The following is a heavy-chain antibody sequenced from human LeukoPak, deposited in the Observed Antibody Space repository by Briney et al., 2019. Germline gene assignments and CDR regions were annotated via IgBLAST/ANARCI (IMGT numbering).Heavy chain of an antibody. Sequence: SETLSLTCTVSGYSITNGYYWGWIRQPPGKGLEWIASIYHSGTTYYNPSLKSRVTISVDTSNNQLSLKLASMTATDTAVYFCARETAYCSGGNCRYYYFDVWGKGTTVTVSS. V-gene: IGHV4-38-2*02. CDR2: IYHSGTT. CDR3: ARETAYCSGGNCRYYYFDV. J-gene: IGHJ6*03. D-gene: IGHD2-15*01. CDR1: GYSITNGYY.